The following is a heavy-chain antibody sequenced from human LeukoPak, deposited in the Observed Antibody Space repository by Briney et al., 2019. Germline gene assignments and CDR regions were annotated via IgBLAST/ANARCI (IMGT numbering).Heavy chain of an antibody. V-gene: IGHV4-59*01. CDR2: IYYSGST. Sequence: SETLSLTCTVSGGSISSYYWSWIRQPPGKGLEWIGYIYYSGSTNYNPSLKSRVTISVDTSKNQFSLKLSSVTAADTAVYYCARSLNPYYYYMDVWGKGTTVTVSS. CDR3: ARSLNPYYYYMDV. J-gene: IGHJ6*03. D-gene: IGHD1-14*01. CDR1: GGSISSYY.